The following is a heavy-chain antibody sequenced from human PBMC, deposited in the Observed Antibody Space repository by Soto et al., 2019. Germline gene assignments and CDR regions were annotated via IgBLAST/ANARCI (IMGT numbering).Heavy chain of an antibody. D-gene: IGHD6-6*01. CDR3: ARSPKYSSSLSPFDY. Sequence: QVQLQESGPGLVKPSGTLSLTCGVSGGSISSTNWWSWVRQPPGKGLEWIGGIYNSGITNYNPSLKSRVTISVDKSKNQFPLKLSSVTAADTAVYYCARSPKYSSSLSPFDYWGQGTLVTVSS. V-gene: IGHV4-4*02. CDR1: GGSISSTNW. J-gene: IGHJ4*02. CDR2: IYNSGIT.